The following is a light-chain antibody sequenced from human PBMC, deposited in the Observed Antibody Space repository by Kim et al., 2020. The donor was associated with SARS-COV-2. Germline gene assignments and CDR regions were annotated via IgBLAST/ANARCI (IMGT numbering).Light chain of an antibody. CDR2: EVS. CDR1: RSGVGRYNR. Sequence: GPSDPRSCTGTRSGVGRYNRDSWYQQPPGPAPRLMIYEVSNRPSGVPDRFSGSKSGNTASLTISGLQAEDEADYYCSSYTSSSTVVFGGGTQLTVL. J-gene: IGLJ2*01. CDR3: SSYTSSSTVV. V-gene: IGLV2-18*02.